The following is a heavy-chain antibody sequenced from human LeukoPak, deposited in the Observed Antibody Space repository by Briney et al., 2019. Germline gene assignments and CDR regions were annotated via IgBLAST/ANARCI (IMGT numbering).Heavy chain of an antibody. CDR3: ASQLDPYYYYYGMDV. CDR1: GSTVSNNY. CDR2: IYSGGST. D-gene: IGHD1-1*01. Sequence: PGGSLRLSCAASGSTVSNNYMSWVRQAPGKGLEWVSVIYSGGSTYYADSVKGRFTISRDNFKNTLYLQMNSLRAEDTAVYYCASQLDPYYYYYGMDVWGQGTTVTVSS. J-gene: IGHJ6*02. V-gene: IGHV3-53*01.